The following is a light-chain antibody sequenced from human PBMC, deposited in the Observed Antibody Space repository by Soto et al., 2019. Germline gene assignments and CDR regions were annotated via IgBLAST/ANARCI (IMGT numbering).Light chain of an antibody. CDR2: EVT. CDR1: SSDVGSYNF. Sequence: QSVLTQPASVSGSPGQSITISCTGTSSDVGSYNFVSWYQQCQGRAPKLMIFEVTKRPSGVSNRFSGSKSDNTASLTISGLQAEDEADYYCCSYAGGSTPVVFGGGTKLTVL. V-gene: IGLV2-23*02. CDR3: CSYAGGSTPVV. J-gene: IGLJ2*01.